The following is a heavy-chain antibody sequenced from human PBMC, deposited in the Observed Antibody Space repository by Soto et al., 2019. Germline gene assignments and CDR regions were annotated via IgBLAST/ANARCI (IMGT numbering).Heavy chain of an antibody. D-gene: IGHD3-22*01. Sequence: QLQLQESGPGLVKPSETLSLTCTVSGGSISSSSYYWGWIRQPPGKGLEWIGSIYYSGSTYYNPSLKSRVTLASAPSKNHFSLKLSSVSAADTAVYYCARHESGGILYYYDSSGSLAPFDYWGQGTLVTVSS. CDR2: IYYSGST. CDR3: ARHESGGILYYYDSSGSLAPFDY. J-gene: IGHJ4*02. CDR1: GGSISSSSYY. V-gene: IGHV4-39*01.